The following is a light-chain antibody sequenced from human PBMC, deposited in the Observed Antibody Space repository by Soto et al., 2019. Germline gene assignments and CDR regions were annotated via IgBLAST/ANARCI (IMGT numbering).Light chain of an antibody. CDR1: SSDVGGYNY. CDR3: SSYTSSTFYV. V-gene: IGLV2-14*01. CDR2: EVT. Sequence: QSALAQPASVSGSPGQSITVSCTGTSSDVGGYNYVSWYQQHAGKAPKLMIYEVTNRPSGVSNRFSGSKSGNTASLTISGLQAEDEADYYCSSYTSSTFYVFGTGTKVTAL. J-gene: IGLJ1*01.